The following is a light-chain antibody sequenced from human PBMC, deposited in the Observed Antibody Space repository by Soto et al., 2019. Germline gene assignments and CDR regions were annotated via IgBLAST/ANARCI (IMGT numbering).Light chain of an antibody. CDR1: SSNIGAGFD. Sequence: QAVVTQPPSVSGAPGQRVTISCTGSSSNIGAGFDVHWYQQLPGAAPKLVIYVNGDRPSGVPERFSGSKSGTSASLAIAGLQADDEAEYYCQSYDSSLNGWVFGGGTKLTVL. CDR3: QSYDSSLNGWV. V-gene: IGLV1-40*01. CDR2: VNG. J-gene: IGLJ3*02.